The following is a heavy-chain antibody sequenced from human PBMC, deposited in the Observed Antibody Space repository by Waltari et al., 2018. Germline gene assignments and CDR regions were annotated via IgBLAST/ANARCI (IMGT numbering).Heavy chain of an antibody. Sequence: EVLLVESGGGLVQPGGSLRLSCAASGSTFSNAWMNWVRQAPGKGLEWVGRIRSKTYGATIDYAAPVKDRFTISREDSKNMVYLQMSSLKIEDTAVYYCSTSGELGQWGQGTLLTVSS. CDR1: GSTFSNAW. J-gene: IGHJ4*02. CDR2: IRSKTYGATI. V-gene: IGHV3-15*01. D-gene: IGHD3-10*01. CDR3: STSGELGQ.